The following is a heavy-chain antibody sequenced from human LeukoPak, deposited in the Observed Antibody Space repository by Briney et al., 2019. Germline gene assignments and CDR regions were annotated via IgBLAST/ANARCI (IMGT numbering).Heavy chain of an antibody. CDR2: ISYDGSNK. D-gene: IGHD4-17*01. V-gene: IGHV3-30*03. CDR1: GFTFSSYG. CDR3: APPGEATVDY. J-gene: IGHJ4*02. Sequence: GGSLRLSRAASGFTFSSYGMHWVRQAPGKGLEWVAVISYDGSNKYYADSVKGRFTISRDNSKNTLYLQMNSLRAEDTAVYYCAPPGEATVDYWGQGTLVTVSS.